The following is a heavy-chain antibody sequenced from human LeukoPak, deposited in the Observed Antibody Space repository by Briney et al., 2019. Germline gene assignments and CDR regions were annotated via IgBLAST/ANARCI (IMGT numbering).Heavy chain of an antibody. D-gene: IGHD3-22*01. Sequence: ASVKASCKASGYTFTGYYMHWVRQAPRQGLEWMGRINPNSGGTNYAQKFQGRVTVTRDTSISTAYMELSRLRSDDTAVYYCARDSVPHYYDSSGYYGSTDNFDYWGQGTLVTVSS. CDR1: GYTFTGYY. J-gene: IGHJ4*02. V-gene: IGHV1-2*06. CDR3: ARDSVPHYYDSSGYYGSTDNFDY. CDR2: INPNSGGT.